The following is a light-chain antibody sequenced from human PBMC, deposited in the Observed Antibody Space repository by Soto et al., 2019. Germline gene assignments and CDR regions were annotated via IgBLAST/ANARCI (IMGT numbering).Light chain of an antibody. CDR3: AAWDDSLTVLV. J-gene: IGLJ2*01. V-gene: IGLV1-44*01. CDR1: SSNIGSKS. CDR2: SNN. Sequence: QSVLTQPPSVSGTPGQRVNMSCSGSSSNIGSKSGSWYQHLPQTAPKLLIYSNNQRPSGVPGRFSGSKSGTSASLAISGLQSDDETQYYCAAWDDSLTVLVFGGGTKLTVL.